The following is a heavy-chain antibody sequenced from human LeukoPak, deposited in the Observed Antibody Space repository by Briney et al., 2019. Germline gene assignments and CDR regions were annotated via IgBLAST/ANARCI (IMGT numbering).Heavy chain of an antibody. CDR2: ISAYNGNT. D-gene: IGHD5-24*01. Sequence: ASVKVSCKASGYTFTSYGISWVRQAPGQGLEWMGWISAYNGNTNYAQKPQGRVTMTTDTSTSTAYMELRSLRSDDTAVYYCARVEVATISGWYFDLWGRGTLVTVSS. CDR1: GYTFTSYG. J-gene: IGHJ2*01. CDR3: ARVEVATISGWYFDL. V-gene: IGHV1-18*01.